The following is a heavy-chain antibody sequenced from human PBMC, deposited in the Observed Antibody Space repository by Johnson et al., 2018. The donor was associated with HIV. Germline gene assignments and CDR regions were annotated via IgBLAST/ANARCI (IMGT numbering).Heavy chain of an antibody. CDR2: ISYDGSNK. Sequence: QMLLVESGGGVVQPGRSLRVSCGTSGFTFSSYDMHWVRQAPGKGLEWVAVISYDGSNKYYADSVKGRFTISRDNSKNTLYLQMNSLRAEDTAVYYCARVTDRQLWANDAFDIWGQGTMVTVSS. D-gene: IGHD5-18*01. J-gene: IGHJ3*02. V-gene: IGHV3-30-3*01. CDR3: ARVTDRQLWANDAFDI. CDR1: GFTFSSYD.